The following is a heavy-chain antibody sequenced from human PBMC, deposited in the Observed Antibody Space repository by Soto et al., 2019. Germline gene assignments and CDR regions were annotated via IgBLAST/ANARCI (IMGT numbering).Heavy chain of an antibody. CDR1: GYTFTSYA. D-gene: IGHD6-19*01. CDR2: INAGNGNT. V-gene: IGHV1-3*01. J-gene: IGHJ4*02. Sequence: QVQLVQSGAEVKKPGASVKVSCKASGYTFTSYAMHWVRQAPGQRLEWMGWINAGNGNTKYSQKFQGRVTITRDTSASTAYMELSRLRSEDTAVYYCARGKQWLDLFDYWGQGTLVTVSS. CDR3: ARGKQWLDLFDY.